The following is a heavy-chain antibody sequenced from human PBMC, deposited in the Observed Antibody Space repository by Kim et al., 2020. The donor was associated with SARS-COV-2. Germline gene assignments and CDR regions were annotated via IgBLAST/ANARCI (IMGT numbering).Heavy chain of an antibody. CDR2: TSTRTSTI. D-gene: IGHD3-16*01. CDR3: ARGRPGGPDY. J-gene: IGHJ4*02. V-gene: IGHV3-48*04. CDR1: GFTFSSDS. Sequence: GGSLRLSCAASGFTFSSDSMNCVLQAARKGLEWVSYTSTRTSTIYYADSVKGRFTISRDNAKNSLYLQMNSLRAEDTAVYYCARGRPGGPDYWGQGTLVTVSS.